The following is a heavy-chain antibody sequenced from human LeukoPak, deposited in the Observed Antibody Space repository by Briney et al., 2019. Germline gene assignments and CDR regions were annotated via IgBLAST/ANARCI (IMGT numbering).Heavy chain of an antibody. D-gene: IGHD5-18*01. Sequence: PGGSLRLSCAASGFTFSSYAMSWVRQAPGKGLEWVSAISGSGGSTYYADSVKGRFTISRGNSKNTLYLQMNSLRAEDTAVYYCAKDPPSCRGYSCGYYFGYWGQGTLVTVSS. CDR3: AKDPPSCRGYSCGYYFGY. CDR1: GFTFSSYA. CDR2: ISGSGGST. J-gene: IGHJ4*02. V-gene: IGHV3-23*01.